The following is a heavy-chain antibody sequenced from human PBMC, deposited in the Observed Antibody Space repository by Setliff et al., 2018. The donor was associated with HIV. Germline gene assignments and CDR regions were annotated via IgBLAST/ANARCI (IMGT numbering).Heavy chain of an antibody. CDR2: IYPGDSDT. Sequence: GESLKISCKGSGYSFTSYWIAWLRQMPGKGLEWMGIIYPGDSDTRYSPSFQGQVTISADKSISTAYLQWSSLKASDTAMYYCARRYYDFWSGYPFDYWGQGTLVTV. CDR1: GYSFTSYW. V-gene: IGHV5-51*01. J-gene: IGHJ4*02. D-gene: IGHD3-3*01. CDR3: ARRYYDFWSGYPFDY.